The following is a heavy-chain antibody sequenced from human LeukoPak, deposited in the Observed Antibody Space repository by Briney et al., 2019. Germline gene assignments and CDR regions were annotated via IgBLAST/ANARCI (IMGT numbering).Heavy chain of an antibody. V-gene: IGHV4-4*07. D-gene: IGHD5-24*01. J-gene: IGHJ4*02. CDR1: GGSISSYY. Sequence: PSETLSLTCTVSGGSISSYYWSWIRQPAGRGLEWIGRIYTSGSTNYNPSLKSRVTISVDTSKNQFSLKLSSVTAADTAVYYCARARRDGYNHPFDYWGQGTLVTVSS. CDR3: ARARRDGYNHPFDY. CDR2: IYTSGST.